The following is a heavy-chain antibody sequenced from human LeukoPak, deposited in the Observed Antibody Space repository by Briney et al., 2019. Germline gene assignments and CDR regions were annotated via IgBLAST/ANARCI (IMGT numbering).Heavy chain of an antibody. CDR2: INPNSGGT. CDR1: GYTFTGYY. Sequence: ASVKVSCKASGYTFTGYYMHWVRQAPGQGLERMGWINPNSGGTNYAQKFQGMVTMTRDTSISTAYMELSRLRSDDTAVYYCARELNYYDSSGYYGWYFDYWGQGTLVTVSS. J-gene: IGHJ4*02. V-gene: IGHV1-2*02. CDR3: ARELNYYDSSGYYGWYFDY. D-gene: IGHD3-22*01.